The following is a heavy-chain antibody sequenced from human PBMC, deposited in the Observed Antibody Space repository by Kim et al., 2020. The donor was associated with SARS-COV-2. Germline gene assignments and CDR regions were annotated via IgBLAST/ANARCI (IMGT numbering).Heavy chain of an antibody. D-gene: IGHD3-9*01. V-gene: IGHV3-30*04. CDR3: ARDKGLRYFDWLDY. Sequence: GGSLRRSCAASGFTFSSYAMHWVRQAPGKGLEWVAVISYDGSNKYYVDSVKGRFTISRDNSKNTLYLQMNSLRAEDTAVYYCARDKGLRYFDWLDYWGQGTLVTVSS. CDR1: GFTFSSYA. J-gene: IGHJ4*02. CDR2: ISYDGSNK.